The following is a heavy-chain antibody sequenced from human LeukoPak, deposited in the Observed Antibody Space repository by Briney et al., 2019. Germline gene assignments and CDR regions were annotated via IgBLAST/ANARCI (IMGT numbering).Heavy chain of an antibody. J-gene: IGHJ4*02. CDR2: ISGSGGST. Sequence: PGGSLRLSWAASRFTFSSYAMSWVRQAPGKGLEWVSGISGSGGSTDYADSVKGRFTVSRDNSKNTLYLQMNSLRAEDTAVYYCAKGGSTGWSHLDYWGQGTLVTVSS. CDR3: AKGGSTGWSHLDY. V-gene: IGHV3-23*01. CDR1: RFTFSSYA. D-gene: IGHD6-19*01.